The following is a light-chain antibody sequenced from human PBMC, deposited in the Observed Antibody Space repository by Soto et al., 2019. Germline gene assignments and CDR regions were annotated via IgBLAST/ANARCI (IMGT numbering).Light chain of an antibody. CDR2: AAS. J-gene: IGKJ5*01. V-gene: IGKV1-8*01. CDR3: QQSYSTPIT. Sequence: AIRMTQSPSSFSASTGDRVTITCRASQGISSYLAWYQQKPGKAPKLLIYAASTLQSGVSSRFSGSGSGTDFTLTISSLQPEDFATYYCQQSYSTPITFGQGTRLEIK. CDR1: QGISSY.